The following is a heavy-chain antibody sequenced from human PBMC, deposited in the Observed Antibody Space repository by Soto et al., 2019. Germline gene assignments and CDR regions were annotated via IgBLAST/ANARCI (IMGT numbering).Heavy chain of an antibody. CDR2: IWYDGTNP. J-gene: IGHJ2*01. Sequence: QVQLVESGGGVVQPGRSLGLSCAASGFTFSNNGMHWVRKLPGRGLGGRAVIWYDGTNPNYADSVRGRLTISRDNSRDTLYLYMNSLRADDTAVYYCARGAYGDNSWGWNFDLWGRGTLVTVSS. CDR3: ARGAYGDNSWGWNFDL. V-gene: IGHV3-33*01. CDR1: GFTFSNNG. D-gene: IGHD4-17*01.